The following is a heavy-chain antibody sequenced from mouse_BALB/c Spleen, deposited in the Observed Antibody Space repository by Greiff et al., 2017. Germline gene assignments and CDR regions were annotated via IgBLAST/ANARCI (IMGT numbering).Heavy chain of an antibody. Sequence: EVHLVESGGDLVKPGGSLKLSCAASGFTFSSYGMSWVRQTPDKRLEWVATISSGGSYTYYPDSVKGRFTISRDNAKNTLYLQMSSLKSEDTAMYYCARHAYGYWYFDVWGAGTTVTVSS. D-gene: IGHD1-1*01. V-gene: IGHV5-6*01. CDR2: ISSGGSYT. J-gene: IGHJ1*01. CDR1: GFTFSSYG. CDR3: ARHAYGYWYFDV.